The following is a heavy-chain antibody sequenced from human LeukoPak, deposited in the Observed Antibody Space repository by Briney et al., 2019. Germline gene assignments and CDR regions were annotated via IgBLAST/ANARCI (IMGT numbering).Heavy chain of an antibody. V-gene: IGHV3-33*01. J-gene: IGHJ4*02. Sequence: GGSLRLSCAASGFTFSSYGMHWVRQAPGKGLEWVAVIWYDGSNKYYADSVKGRFTISRDNSKNTLYLQMNSLRAEDTAVYYCAREKYSSSSPDCWGQGTLVTVSS. CDR2: IWYDGSNK. CDR1: GFTFSSYG. CDR3: AREKYSSSSPDC. D-gene: IGHD6-6*01.